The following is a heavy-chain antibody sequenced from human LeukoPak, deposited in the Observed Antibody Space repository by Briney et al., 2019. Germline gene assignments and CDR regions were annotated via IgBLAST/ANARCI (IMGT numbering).Heavy chain of an antibody. CDR1: GFSFSTYS. CDR2: ISASGGDT. CDR3: AKVSSARVTMVRGKYGMDV. Sequence: GGSLRLSCAASGFSFSTYSFSWVRQAPGKGLEWVSGISASGGDTFYADSVKGRFTISRDNSKNTLYLQMNSLRAEDTAVYYCAKVSSARVTMVRGKYGMDVWGQGTTVTVSS. J-gene: IGHJ6*02. V-gene: IGHV3-23*01. D-gene: IGHD3-10*01.